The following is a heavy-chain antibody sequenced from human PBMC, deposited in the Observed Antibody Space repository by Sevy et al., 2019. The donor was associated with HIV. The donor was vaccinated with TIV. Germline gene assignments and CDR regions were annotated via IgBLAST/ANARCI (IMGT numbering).Heavy chain of an antibody. D-gene: IGHD2-8*01. Sequence: GGSLRLSCAASGFTFSSYAMSWVRQAPGKGLEWVSAISGSGYLTYYTDSVKGRFTISRDNSKNTLYLQMNSLRAEDTAVYYCTRNGGAFDNGFDPWGQGTLVTVSS. CDR1: GFTFSSYA. J-gene: IGHJ5*02. CDR3: TRNGGAFDNGFDP. V-gene: IGHV3-23*01. CDR2: ISGSGYLT.